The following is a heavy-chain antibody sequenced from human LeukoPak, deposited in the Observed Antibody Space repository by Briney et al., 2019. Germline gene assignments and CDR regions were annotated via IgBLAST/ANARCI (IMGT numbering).Heavy chain of an antibody. J-gene: IGHJ6*02. CDR1: GGSINSGDYY. V-gene: IGHV4-30-4*01. D-gene: IGHD2-15*01. CDR3: ARGCSGGGCFDGLDV. Sequence: SETLSLTCTVSGGSINSGDYYWNWIRQPPGKGLEWIAYIFYTGSTYYNPSLKSRLAISVDTSKNQFSLKLSSVTAADTAVYYCARGCSGGGCFDGLDVWGQGTTVTVSS. CDR2: IFYTGST.